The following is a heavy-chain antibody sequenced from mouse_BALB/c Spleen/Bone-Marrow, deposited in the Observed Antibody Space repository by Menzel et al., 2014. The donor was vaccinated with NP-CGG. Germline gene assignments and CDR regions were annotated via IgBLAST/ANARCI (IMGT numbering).Heavy chain of an antibody. Sequence: EVKLLESGAELVKPGASVTLSCTASGFNIKDTYIHWVKRRPEQGLEWIGRIDPENGNIKYDPKFQVKATITADTSSNTAYLQLSSLTSEDTAVYYCTRRGFDFWGQGTTLTVSS. CDR3: TRRGFDF. J-gene: IGHJ2*01. V-gene: IGHV14-3*02. CDR2: IDPENGNI. CDR1: GFNIKDTY.